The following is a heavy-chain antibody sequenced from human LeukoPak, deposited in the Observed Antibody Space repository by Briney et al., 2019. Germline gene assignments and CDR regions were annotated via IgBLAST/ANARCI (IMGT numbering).Heavy chain of an antibody. V-gene: IGHV3-23*01. CDR1: GASINSYG. D-gene: IGHD1-26*01. Sequence: GGSLRLTCVVSGASINSYGMSWVRQAPGKGLECVSAISGSADNTYYADSVKGRFTISRDNSKTTLYLQMNSLSAEDTAVYYCEKDPRANYFATSAYFAYWGQGTLVTVPS. CDR2: ISGSADNT. CDR3: EKDPRANYFATSAYFAY. J-gene: IGHJ4*02.